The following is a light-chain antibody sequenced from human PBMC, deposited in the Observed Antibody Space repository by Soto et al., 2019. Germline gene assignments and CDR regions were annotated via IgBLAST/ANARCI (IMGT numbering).Light chain of an antibody. CDR3: SSYVGSNNYV. J-gene: IGLJ1*01. V-gene: IGLV2-8*01. CDR1: GSDIGGHNF. CDR2: EVT. Sequence: QSVLTQPPSASGSPGQSVTISCTGTGSDIGGHNFVSWYQQHPGKAPKLIISEVTERPSGVPDRFSGSKSGNTASLTVSGLQAEDEADYYCSSYVGSNNYVFGSGTKLTVL.